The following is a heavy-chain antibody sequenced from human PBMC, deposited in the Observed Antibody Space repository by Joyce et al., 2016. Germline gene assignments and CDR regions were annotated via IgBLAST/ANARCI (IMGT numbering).Heavy chain of an antibody. CDR1: GYSFTNYA. J-gene: IGHJ4*02. D-gene: IGHD7-27*01. CDR2: IHAGSGGT. Sequence: QVLLVQSGPVQKEPGASMTLSCKTSGYSFTNYALNWVRQAPGQGLEWMGRIHAGSGGTMFSQKFYDRVSITTDTSASTVYMEMRGLTSADTATYYCTRSLPHGDGDKRATDIWGQGTLVTVSS. CDR3: TRSLPHGDGDKRATDI. V-gene: IGHV1-3*05.